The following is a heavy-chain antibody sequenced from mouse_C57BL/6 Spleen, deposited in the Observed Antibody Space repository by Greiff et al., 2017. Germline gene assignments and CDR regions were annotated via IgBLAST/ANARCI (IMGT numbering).Heavy chain of an antibody. CDR1: GYAFSSSW. J-gene: IGHJ4*01. Sequence: LVESGPELVKPGASVKISCKASGYAFSSSWMNWVKQRPGKGLEWIGRIYPGDGDTNYNGKFKGKATLTADKSSSTAYMQLSSLTSEDSAVYCGATQRPYYAMDYWGQGTSVTVSS. CDR2: IYPGDGDT. CDR3: ATQRPYYAMDY. V-gene: IGHV1-82*01.